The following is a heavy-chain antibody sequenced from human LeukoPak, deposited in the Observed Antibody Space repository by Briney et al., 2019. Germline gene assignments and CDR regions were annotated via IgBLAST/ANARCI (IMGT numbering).Heavy chain of an antibody. Sequence: SVKVSCKASGGTFSSYAISWVRQAPGQGLEWMGGIIPIFGTANYAQKFQGRVTMTTDTSTSTAYMELRSLRSDDTAVYYCARATMVHYTTSMDVWGQGTTVTVSS. CDR1: GGTFSSYA. V-gene: IGHV1-69*05. CDR3: ARATMVHYTTSMDV. J-gene: IGHJ6*02. D-gene: IGHD3-10*01. CDR2: IIPIFGTA.